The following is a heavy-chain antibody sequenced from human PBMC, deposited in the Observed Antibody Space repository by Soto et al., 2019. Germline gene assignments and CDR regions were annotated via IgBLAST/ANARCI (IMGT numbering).Heavy chain of an antibody. CDR2: ISAYNGNT. J-gene: IGHJ5*02. D-gene: IGHD3-3*01. CDR1: GYTFTSYG. Sequence: QVQLVQSGAEVKKPGASVKVSCKASGYTFTSYGISWVRQAPGQGLEWMGWISAYNGNTNYAQKLQGRVTMTTDTSTSTAYMELRSLRSDDTAVYYCARDRPIDYDVWSGYGGGWFDPWGQGTLVTVAS. V-gene: IGHV1-18*01. CDR3: ARDRPIDYDVWSGYGGGWFDP.